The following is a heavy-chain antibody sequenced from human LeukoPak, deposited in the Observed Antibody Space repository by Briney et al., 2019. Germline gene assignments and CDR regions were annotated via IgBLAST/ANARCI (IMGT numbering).Heavy chain of an antibody. Sequence: ASVKVSCKASGYTFTRYYMHWVRQAPAKGLEWMGWINPNSGGTNYAQKFQGRVTMSRDTYNSTAYMELRSLRSDDTAVYYCARTSVAASYWGQGTLVTVSS. D-gene: IGHD2-15*01. CDR2: INPNSGGT. CDR3: ARTSVAASY. J-gene: IGHJ4*02. V-gene: IGHV1-2*02. CDR1: GYTFTRYY.